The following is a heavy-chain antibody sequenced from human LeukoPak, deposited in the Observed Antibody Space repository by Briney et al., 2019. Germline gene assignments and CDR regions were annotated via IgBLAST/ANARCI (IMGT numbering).Heavy chain of an antibody. J-gene: IGHJ4*02. D-gene: IGHD3-22*01. CDR2: IYSGGST. Sequence: GGSLRLSCAVSGFTVSSTYISWVRQAPGKGLEWVSVIYSGGSTYHADSVKGRFAISRDNSKNTVYLQMNSLRAEDTAVYYCARDIEAPGLFLDYWGRGSLVTVSS. CDR1: GFTVSSTY. CDR3: ARDIEAPGLFLDY. V-gene: IGHV3-53*01.